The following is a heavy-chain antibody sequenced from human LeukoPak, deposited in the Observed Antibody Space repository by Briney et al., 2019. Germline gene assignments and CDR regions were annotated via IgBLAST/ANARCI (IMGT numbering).Heavy chain of an antibody. CDR3: ARHYYGSGSYYYPVVYLDY. Sequence: PSETLSLTCTVSGGSISSYYWSWIRQPPGKGLEWIGYIYYSGSSNYNPSLKSRVTISVDTSKNQFSLKLSSVTAADTAVYYCARHYYGSGSYYYPVVYLDYWGHGTLVTVSS. V-gene: IGHV4-59*01. J-gene: IGHJ4*01. CDR1: GGSISSYY. D-gene: IGHD3-10*01. CDR2: IYYSGSS.